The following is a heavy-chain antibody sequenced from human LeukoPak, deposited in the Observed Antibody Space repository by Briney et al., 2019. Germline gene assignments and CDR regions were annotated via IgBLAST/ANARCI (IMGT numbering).Heavy chain of an antibody. D-gene: IGHD1-1*01. CDR3: ARRVARTGIYAFDI. CDR1: GGSISTYY. V-gene: IGHV4-59*01. Sequence: AKPSETLSLTCTVSGGSISTYYWSWIRQPPGKGLEWIGYVYYTGSTNYNPSLKSRVTMSVDTSKIQFSLKLSSVTAADTAVYYCARRVARTGIYAFDIWGQGTMVTVSS. J-gene: IGHJ3*02. CDR2: VYYTGST.